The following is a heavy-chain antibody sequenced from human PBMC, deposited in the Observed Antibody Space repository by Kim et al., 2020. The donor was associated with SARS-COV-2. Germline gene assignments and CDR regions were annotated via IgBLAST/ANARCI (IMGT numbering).Heavy chain of an antibody. V-gene: IGHV3-64*01. CDR1: GFTFSSYA. J-gene: IGHJ4*02. CDR3: ARVKSVGYFDLDY. D-gene: IGHD3-9*01. CDR2: ISSNGGST. Sequence: GGSLRLSCAASGFTFSSYAMHWVRQAPGKGLEYVSAISSNGGSTYYANSVKGRFTISRDNSKNTLYLQMGSLRAEVTAVYFCARVKSVGYFDLDYWGQGT.